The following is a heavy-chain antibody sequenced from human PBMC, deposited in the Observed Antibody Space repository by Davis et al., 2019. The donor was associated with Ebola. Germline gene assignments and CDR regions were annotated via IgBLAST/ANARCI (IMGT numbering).Heavy chain of an antibody. D-gene: IGHD2-15*01. CDR1: GYSFTSYW. J-gene: IGHJ6*02. Sequence: GESLKISCKGSGYSFTSYWISWVRQMPGKGLEWMGRIDPSDSYTNYSPSFQGHVTISADKSISTAYLQWSSLKASDTAMYYCARLKCSGGSCYADPGYYYGMDVWGQGTTVTVSS. CDR2: IDPSDSYT. CDR3: ARLKCSGGSCYADPGYYYGMDV. V-gene: IGHV5-10-1*01.